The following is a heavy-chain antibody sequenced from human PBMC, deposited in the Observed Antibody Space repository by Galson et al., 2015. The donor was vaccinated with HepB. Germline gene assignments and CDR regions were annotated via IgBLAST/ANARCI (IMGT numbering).Heavy chain of an antibody. CDR1: GFTFSDYY. D-gene: IGHD2-2*01. V-gene: IGHV3-11*01. CDR2: ISSSGSTI. Sequence: SLRLSCAASGFTFSDYYMSWIRQAPGKGLEWVSYISSSGSTIYYADSVKGRFTISRDNAKNSLYLQMNSLRAEDTAVYYCARTRRGGIVVVVPAAIADVWGKGTTVTVSS. CDR3: ARTRRGGIVVVVPAAIADV. J-gene: IGHJ6*04.